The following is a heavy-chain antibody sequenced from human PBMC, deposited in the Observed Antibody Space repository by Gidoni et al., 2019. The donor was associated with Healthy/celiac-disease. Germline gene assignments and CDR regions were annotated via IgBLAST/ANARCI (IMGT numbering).Heavy chain of an antibody. D-gene: IGHD3-16*01. Sequence: EVQLVESGGVVVQPGGSLRLSCAASGFTFADYTMHWVRQAPGKGLEWVSLISWDGGSTYYADSVKGRFTISRDNSKNSLYLQMNSLRTEDTALYYCARGSQSRRGGNFDYWGQGTLVTVSS. CDR3: ARGSQSRRGGNFDY. J-gene: IGHJ4*02. CDR1: GFTFADYT. V-gene: IGHV3-43*01. CDR2: ISWDGGST.